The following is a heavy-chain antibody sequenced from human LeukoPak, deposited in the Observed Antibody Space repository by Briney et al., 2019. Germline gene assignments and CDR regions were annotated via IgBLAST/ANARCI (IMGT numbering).Heavy chain of an antibody. V-gene: IGHV4-61*02. Sequence: SQTLSLTCTVSGGSISSGSYYWSWIRQPAGKGLEWTGRIYTSGSTNYNPSLKSRVTISVDTSKNQFSLKLSSVTAADTAVYYCAREGSDMGYYYYMDVWGKGTTVTISS. D-gene: IGHD2-15*01. CDR3: AREGSDMGYYYYMDV. CDR2: IYTSGST. CDR1: GGSISSGSYY. J-gene: IGHJ6*03.